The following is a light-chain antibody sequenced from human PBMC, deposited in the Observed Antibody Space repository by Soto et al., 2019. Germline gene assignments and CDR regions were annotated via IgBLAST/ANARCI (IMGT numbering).Light chain of an antibody. Sequence: DIQMTQSPSTLSTSVGDRVTITCRASQSVDRWLAWYQQKPGKAPNLLIYKASTLQSAVPSRFSGSGSGTEFTLTISSLQPDDFATYYYQQYKAYPLTFGGGTRVEIK. CDR1: QSVDRW. J-gene: IGKJ4*01. CDR2: KAS. CDR3: QQYKAYPLT. V-gene: IGKV1-5*03.